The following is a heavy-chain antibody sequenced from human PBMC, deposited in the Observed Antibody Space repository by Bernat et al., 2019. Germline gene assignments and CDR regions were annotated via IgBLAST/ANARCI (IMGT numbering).Heavy chain of an antibody. J-gene: IGHJ2*01. CDR3: ARGAESQHFDL. CDR2: ISSSGSAI. CDR1: GFTFSSYE. V-gene: IGHV3-48*03. D-gene: IGHD2-2*01. Sequence: EVQLVESGGGLVQPGGSLRLSCVASGFTFSSYEMNWVRQAPGKGLEWVSYISSSGSAIYYADSVKGRFTISRDNAKNSLYLQMNSLRAEDTAVYYCARGAESQHFDLWGRGTLVTVSS.